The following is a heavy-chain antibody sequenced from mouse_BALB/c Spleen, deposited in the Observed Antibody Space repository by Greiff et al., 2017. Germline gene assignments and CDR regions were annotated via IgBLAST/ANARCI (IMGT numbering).Heavy chain of an antibody. J-gene: IGHJ3*01. CDR1: GYTFTEYT. CDR3: ARRGRAGTTWFAY. CDR2: INPNNGGT. Sequence: EVQLQQSGPELVKPGASVKISCKTSGYTFTEYTMHWVKQSHGKSLEWTGGINPNNGGTSYNQKFKGKATLTVDKSSSTAYMELRSLTSEDSAVYYCARRGRAGTTWFAYWGQGTLVTVSA. D-gene: IGHD4-1*01. V-gene: IGHV1-18*01.